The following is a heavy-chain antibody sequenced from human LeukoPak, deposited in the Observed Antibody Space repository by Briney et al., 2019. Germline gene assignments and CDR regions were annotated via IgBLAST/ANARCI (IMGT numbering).Heavy chain of an antibody. CDR3: ARDLPPPEVGSIVDY. V-gene: IGHV1-18*01. Sequence: GASVKVSCKASGYTFTSYGISWVRQAPGQRLEWMGWISAYNGNTNYAQKLQGRVTMTTDTSTSTAYMELRSLRSDDTAVYYCARDLPPPEVGSIVDYWGQGTLVTVSS. CDR2: ISAYNGNT. CDR1: GYTFTSYG. D-gene: IGHD1-26*01. J-gene: IGHJ4*02.